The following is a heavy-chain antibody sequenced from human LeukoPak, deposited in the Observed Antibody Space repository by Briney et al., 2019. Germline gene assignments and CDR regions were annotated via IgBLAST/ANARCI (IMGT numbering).Heavy chain of an antibody. Sequence: SETLSLTCTVSGGSISSYYWSWIRQPPGKGLEWIGYIYYSGSTNYNPSLKSRVTISVDTSKNQFSLKLSSVTAADTAVYYCARDYGRAAVQHRGQGTLVTVSS. D-gene: IGHD6-25*01. V-gene: IGHV4-59*01. J-gene: IGHJ1*01. CDR3: ARDYGRAAVQH. CDR1: GGSISSYY. CDR2: IYYSGST.